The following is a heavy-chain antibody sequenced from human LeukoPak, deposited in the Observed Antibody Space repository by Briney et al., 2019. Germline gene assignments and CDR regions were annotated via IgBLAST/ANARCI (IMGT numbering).Heavy chain of an antibody. CDR1: GGSVSSGSYY. V-gene: IGHV4-61*01. J-gene: IGHJ6*02. CDR2: IYYSGST. Sequence: KPSETLSLTCTVSGGSVSSGSYYWSWIRQPPGKGLEWIGYIYYSGSTNYNPSLKSRVTISVDTSKNQFSLKLSSVTAADTAVYYCARDRPRQYYSLAPLSIAAAGRWTYYGMDVWGQGTTVTVSS. D-gene: IGHD6-13*01. CDR3: ARDRPRQYYSLAPLSIAAAGRWTYYGMDV.